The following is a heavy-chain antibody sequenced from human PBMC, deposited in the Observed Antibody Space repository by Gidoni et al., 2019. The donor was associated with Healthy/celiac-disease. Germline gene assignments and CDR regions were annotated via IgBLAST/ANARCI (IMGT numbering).Heavy chain of an antibody. J-gene: IGHJ4*02. V-gene: IGHV1-46*01. Sequence: QVQLVQSGAEVKKPGASVQVSCKASGYTFTSYYMHWVRPAPGPGLEWMGIINPSGGSTSYAKKFQGRVTMISDTSTSTGYMELSSLRSEDTAVDYCARDLGYCSGGSCHSIDYWGQGTLVTVSS. CDR3: ARDLGYCSGGSCHSIDY. CDR2: INPSGGST. CDR1: GYTFTSYY. D-gene: IGHD2-15*01.